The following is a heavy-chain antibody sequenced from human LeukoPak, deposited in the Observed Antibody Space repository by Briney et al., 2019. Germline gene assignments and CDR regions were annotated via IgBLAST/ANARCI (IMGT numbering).Heavy chain of an antibody. J-gene: IGHJ4*02. Sequence: SETLSLTCAVSGYSISSGYYWGWIRQPPGKGLEWIGSIYHSGSTYYNPSLKSRVTISVDTSKNQFSLKLSSVTAADTAVYYCASLRRGEGKYCSGGRCYFDYWGQGTLVTVSS. CDR3: ASLRRGEGKYCSGGRCYFDY. D-gene: IGHD2-15*01. CDR1: GYSISSGYY. CDR2: IYHSGST. V-gene: IGHV4-38-2*01.